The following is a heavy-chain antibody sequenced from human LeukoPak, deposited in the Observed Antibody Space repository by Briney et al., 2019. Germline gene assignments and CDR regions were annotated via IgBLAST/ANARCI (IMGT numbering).Heavy chain of an antibody. CDR3: ASHGSGSYEAGAFFDH. J-gene: IGHJ4*02. CDR2: ISDSGSSV. V-gene: IGHV3-48*03. D-gene: IGHD3-10*01. Sequence: GGSLRLSCEASGFTFSIYEVNWVRQAPGKGLEWLSRISDSGSSVHYADSVKGRFTISKDNSKNSLYLEMNSLRAEDTAVYYCASHGSGSYEAGAFFDHWGQGTLVTVSS. CDR1: GFTFSIYE.